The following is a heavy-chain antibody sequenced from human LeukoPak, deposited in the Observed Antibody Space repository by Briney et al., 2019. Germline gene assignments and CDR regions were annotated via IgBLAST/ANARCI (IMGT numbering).Heavy chain of an antibody. CDR3: ARWKLGGGQGYFDY. Sequence: SVKVSCKASGGTFSSYAISWVRQAPGQGLEWMGGIIPIFGTANYAQKFQGRVTITADESTSTAYMELSSLRSEDTAVYYWARWKLGGGQGYFDYWGQGTLVTVSS. CDR1: GGTFSSYA. D-gene: IGHD7-27*01. CDR2: IIPIFGTA. V-gene: IGHV1-69*13. J-gene: IGHJ4*02.